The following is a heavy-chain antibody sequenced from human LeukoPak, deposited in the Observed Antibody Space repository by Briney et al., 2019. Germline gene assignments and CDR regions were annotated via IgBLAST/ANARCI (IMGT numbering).Heavy chain of an antibody. CDR2: ISDSGGRT. D-gene: IGHD3-16*01. Sequence: GGSLRLSCAASGFTFSSYAMSWVRQAPGKGLEWVSSISDSGGRTYYADSVKGRFTISRDNSKNTLYLQMNSLRAEDTAVYYCARGETPYVWGSCAHYWGQGTLVTVSS. V-gene: IGHV3-23*01. CDR3: ARGETPYVWGSCAHY. CDR1: GFTFSSYA. J-gene: IGHJ4*02.